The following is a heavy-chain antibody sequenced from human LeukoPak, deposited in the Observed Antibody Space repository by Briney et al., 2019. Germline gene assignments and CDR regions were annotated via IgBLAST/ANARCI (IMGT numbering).Heavy chain of an antibody. CDR1: GFTFSSYP. J-gene: IGHJ4*02. V-gene: IGHV3-30*09. Sequence: PGGSLRLSCAASGFTFSSYPMHWVRQAPGKGLEWVAVISYDGTNKWCADSVQGRFAISRDNSKNTLYLQMNSLRPEDTAVYYCARDRLLIAVAGTVDQWGRGTLVTVSS. D-gene: IGHD6-19*01. CDR2: ISYDGTNK. CDR3: ARDRLLIAVAGTVDQ.